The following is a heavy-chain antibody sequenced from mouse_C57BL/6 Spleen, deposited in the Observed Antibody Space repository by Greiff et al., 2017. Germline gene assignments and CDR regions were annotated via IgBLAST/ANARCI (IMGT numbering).Heavy chain of an antibody. D-gene: IGHD1-1*01. CDR3: AAPHYGSSYGYAMDY. CDR1: GYTFTSYW. Sequence: VQLQQPGAELVKPGASVKLSCKASGYTFTSYWMHWVKQRPGQGLEWIGMIHPNSGSTNYNEKFKSKATLTVDKSSSTAYMQLSSLTSEDSAVYYGAAPHYGSSYGYAMDYWGQGTSVTVAS. CDR2: IHPNSGST. J-gene: IGHJ4*01. V-gene: IGHV1-64*01.